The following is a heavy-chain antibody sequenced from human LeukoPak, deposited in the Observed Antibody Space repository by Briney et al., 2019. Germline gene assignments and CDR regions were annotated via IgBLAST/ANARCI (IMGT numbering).Heavy chain of an antibody. CDR1: GFTFSSYW. V-gene: IGHV3-74*01. CDR2: INYDGDTT. D-gene: IGHD6-19*01. J-gene: IGHJ6*03. Sequence: GGSLRLSCAASGFTFSSYWKRWVRQAPGKGLWHVSRINYDGDTTSYADSVTGRFTISKDNAQITLYLQMNSLRAEDTAVYYCARDIDQGTDVAGYRDVWRKGTTVTVSS. CDR3: ARDIDQGTDVAGYRDV.